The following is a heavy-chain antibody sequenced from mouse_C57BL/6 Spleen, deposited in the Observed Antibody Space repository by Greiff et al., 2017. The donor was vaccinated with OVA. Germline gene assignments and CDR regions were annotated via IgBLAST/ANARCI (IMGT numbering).Heavy chain of an antibody. CDR1: GYAFSSSW. Sequence: VQLQQSGPELVKPGASVKISCKASGYAFSSSWMNWVKQRPGKGLEWIGRIYPGDGDTNYNGKFKGKATLTADKSSSTAYMQLSSLTSEDSAVYFCARGGRTPDYWGQGTTLTVSS. CDR2: IYPGDGDT. V-gene: IGHV1-82*01. J-gene: IGHJ2*01. CDR3: ARGGRTPDY.